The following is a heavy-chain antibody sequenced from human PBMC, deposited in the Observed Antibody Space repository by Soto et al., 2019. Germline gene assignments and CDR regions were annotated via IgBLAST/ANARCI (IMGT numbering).Heavy chain of an antibody. V-gene: IGHV3-33*01. CDR2: IWDDGSTK. CDR1: GFIFRNYA. D-gene: IGHD1-26*01. J-gene: IGHJ4*02. CDR3: ARDVGGSGPLDH. Sequence: ESGGGVVQPGRSLRLSCAASGFIFRNYAMHWVRQAPGKGLEWVAVIWDDGSTKYYADSVEGRFTISRDNSKNTLYLQMDSLRAEDTAVYYCARDVGGSGPLDHWGQGTRVTVSS.